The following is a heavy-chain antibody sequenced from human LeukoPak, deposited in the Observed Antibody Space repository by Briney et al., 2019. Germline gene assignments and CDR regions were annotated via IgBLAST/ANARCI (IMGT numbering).Heavy chain of an antibody. CDR1: GFTFSSYS. V-gene: IGHV3-21*01. CDR3: ARVSTHYYYMDV. Sequence: AGGSLRLSCAASGFTFSSYSMNWVRQAPGKGLDWVSSISSSSSYIYYADSVKGRFTISRDNAKNSLYLQMNSLRAEDTAVYYCARVSTHYYYMDVWGKGTTVTVSS. CDR2: ISSSSSYI. J-gene: IGHJ6*03. D-gene: IGHD2-2*01.